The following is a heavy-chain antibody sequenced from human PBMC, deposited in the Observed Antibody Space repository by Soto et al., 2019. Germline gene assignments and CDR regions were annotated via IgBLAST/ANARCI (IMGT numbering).Heavy chain of an antibody. V-gene: IGHV3-23*01. J-gene: IGHJ4*02. CDR2: ISGSGGST. CDR1: GFTFSSCA. CDR3: AKDFSHSTYNWNYCFDY. D-gene: IGHD1-7*01. Sequence: GSLRLSCAASGFTFSSCAISWVRQAPGKGLEWVSAISGSGGSTYYADSVKGRFTISRDNSKNTLYLQMNSLRAEDTAVYYCAKDFSHSTYNWNYCFDYWGQGTLVTVSS.